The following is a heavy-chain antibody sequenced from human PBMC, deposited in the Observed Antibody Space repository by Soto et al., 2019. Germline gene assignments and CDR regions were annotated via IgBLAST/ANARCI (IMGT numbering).Heavy chain of an antibody. CDR3: ARHMIRGVLTTNFDY. Sequence: GESLKISCKGSGYRFTSYWIGWVRQMPGKGLEWMGIIYPGDSDTRYSPSFKDQVTISADRSISTAYLQWGSLKASDTAMYYCARHMIRGVLTTNFDYWGQGTLVTVSS. CDR2: IYPGDSDT. CDR1: GYRFTSYW. V-gene: IGHV5-51*01. J-gene: IGHJ4*02. D-gene: IGHD3-10*01.